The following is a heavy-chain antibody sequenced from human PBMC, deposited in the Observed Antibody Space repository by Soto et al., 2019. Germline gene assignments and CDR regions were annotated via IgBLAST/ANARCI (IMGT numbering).Heavy chain of an antibody. CDR3: AKENYDSSGYLGL. D-gene: IGHD3-22*01. Sequence: PGGSLRLSCAASGFTFSSYGMHWVRQAPGKGLEWVAVISYDGSNKYYADSVKGRFTISRDNSKNTLYLQMNSLRAEDTAVYYCAKENYDSSGYLGLWGQGTLVTVSS. V-gene: IGHV3-30*18. CDR1: GFTFSSYG. CDR2: ISYDGSNK. J-gene: IGHJ4*02.